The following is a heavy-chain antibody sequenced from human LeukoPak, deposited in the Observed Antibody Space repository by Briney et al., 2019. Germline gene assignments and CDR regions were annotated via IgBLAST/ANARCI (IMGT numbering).Heavy chain of an antibody. CDR3: ARGYNWFDP. J-gene: IGHJ5*02. V-gene: IGHV4-59*01. Sequence: NPSETLSLTCTVSGGSISSYYWSWIRQPPGKGLEWIGYVYYSGSTNSNPSLKGRVTISVDTSKNQFSLKVSSVTAADTAIYYCARGYNWFDPWGQGTLVTVSS. CDR1: GGSISSYY. CDR2: VYYSGST.